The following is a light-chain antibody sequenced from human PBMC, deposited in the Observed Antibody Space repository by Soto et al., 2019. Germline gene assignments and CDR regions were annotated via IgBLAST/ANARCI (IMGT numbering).Light chain of an antibody. J-gene: IGKJ2*01. V-gene: IGKV1-16*01. CDR1: LAINNY. CDR3: QQYANYPYT. Sequence: DLQMTQSPSSLSASVGDRVTITCRASLAINNYLAWFQQKPVNAPKSLIYAASSLQTGVPSRFSGSGFGTDFTLTISSPQPEDSATYYCQQYANYPYTFGQGTKLEIK. CDR2: AAS.